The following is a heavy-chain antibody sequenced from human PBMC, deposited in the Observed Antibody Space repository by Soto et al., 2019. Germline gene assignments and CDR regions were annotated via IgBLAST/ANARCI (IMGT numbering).Heavy chain of an antibody. Sequence: GESLKIPCNASGYRFTNYWIAWVRQMPGKGLEWMGIIYPGESDTRYSPSFQGQVTISADKSNSTAYLKRSSLKASDTAMYYCATLDGVPNFDRLFDPWGQGTLVTVSS. CDR2: IYPGESDT. CDR1: GYRFTNYW. D-gene: IGHD1-1*01. J-gene: IGHJ5*02. CDR3: ATLDGVPNFDRLFDP. V-gene: IGHV5-51*01.